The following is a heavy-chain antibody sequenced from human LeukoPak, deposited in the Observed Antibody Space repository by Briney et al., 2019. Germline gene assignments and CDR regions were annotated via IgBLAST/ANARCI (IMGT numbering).Heavy chain of an antibody. Sequence: SGGSLRLSCAASEFSVGSNYMTWVRQAPGKGLEWVSYISSSGRTMYYADSVKGRFTVSRDNAKNSLYLQMNSLRAEDTAIYYCARDNYSGSRYFDHWGQGTLVTVSS. CDR2: ISSSGRTM. D-gene: IGHD1-26*01. CDR1: EFSVGSNY. V-gene: IGHV3-48*04. CDR3: ARDNYSGSRYFDH. J-gene: IGHJ4*02.